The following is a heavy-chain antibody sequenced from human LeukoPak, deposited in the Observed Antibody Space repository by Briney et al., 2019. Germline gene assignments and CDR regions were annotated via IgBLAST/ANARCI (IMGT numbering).Heavy chain of an antibody. V-gene: IGHV4-30-2*01. J-gene: IGHJ5*02. Sequence: SETLSLTCAVSGGSISSGAYSWSWIRQPPGNGLELIGYMFHGGSTYYNASLKSRVTISVDTSKNHFSLRLSSMTVADTAVYYCARESWVANAPGSWFDPWGQGIPVTVSS. CDR1: GGSISSGAYS. CDR2: MFHGGST. D-gene: IGHD3-16*01. CDR3: ARESWVANAPGSWFDP.